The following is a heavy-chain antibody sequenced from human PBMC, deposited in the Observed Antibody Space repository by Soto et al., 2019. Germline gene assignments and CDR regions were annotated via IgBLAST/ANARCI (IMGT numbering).Heavy chain of an antibody. V-gene: IGHV3-30*03. J-gene: IGHJ5*02. CDR1: GFTFSSYG. CDR2: ISYDGSNK. Sequence: PGGSLRLSCAASGFTFSSYGMHWVRQAPGKGLEWVAVISYDGSNKYYADSVKGRFTISRDNSKNTLYLQMNSLRAEDTAVYYCATFRIAVAGTGWFDPWGQGTLVTVS. CDR3: ATFRIAVAGTGWFDP. D-gene: IGHD6-19*01.